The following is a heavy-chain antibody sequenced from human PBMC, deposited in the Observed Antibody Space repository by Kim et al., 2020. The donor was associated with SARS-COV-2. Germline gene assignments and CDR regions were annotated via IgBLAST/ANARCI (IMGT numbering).Heavy chain of an antibody. Sequence: GGSLRLSCAASGFTFDDYAMHWVRQAPGKGLEWVSGISWNSGSIGYADSVKGRFTISRDNAKNSLYLQMNSLRAEDTALYYCAKGQNSPRDSVDFWSGYWSGNDYYYGMDVWGQGTTVTVSS. V-gene: IGHV3-9*01. J-gene: IGHJ6*02. CDR3: AKGQNSPRDSVDFWSGYWSGNDYYYGMDV. CDR1: GFTFDDYA. CDR2: ISWNSGSI. D-gene: IGHD3-3*01.